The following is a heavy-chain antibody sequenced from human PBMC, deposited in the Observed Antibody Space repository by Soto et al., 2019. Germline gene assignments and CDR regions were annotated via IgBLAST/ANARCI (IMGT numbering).Heavy chain of an antibody. CDR3: AHRIGKYGSWNGGYFDY. J-gene: IGHJ4*02. V-gene: IGHV2-5*02. D-gene: IGHD3-3*01. CDR2: TYWDDDQ. Sequence: QVTLRASGLTLVKPTQTLPLTCTFSGFSLSTGAVGVGWNRQPPGKAMEWLAVTYWDDDQRYSPALKRRLTLSEDSFKDLLVLMMTNTDSVDSATYYCAHRIGKYGSWNGGYFDYCGQGSLVTVTS. CDR1: GFSLSTGAVG.